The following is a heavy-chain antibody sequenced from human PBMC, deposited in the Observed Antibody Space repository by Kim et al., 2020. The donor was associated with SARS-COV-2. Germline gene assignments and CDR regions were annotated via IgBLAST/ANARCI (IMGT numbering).Heavy chain of an antibody. V-gene: IGHV3-23*01. J-gene: IGHJ4*02. CDR3: AKHRAHGYGGSVDY. CDR1: GFTFSSYA. Sequence: GGSLRLSCAASGFTFSSYAMSWVRQAPGKGLEWVSGISYSGDSTYYADSVKGRFTISRDNSKNTLYLQMNSLRAEDTAVYYCAKHRAHGYGGSVDYWGQGTLVTVSS. CDR2: ISYSGDST. D-gene: IGHD2-15*01.